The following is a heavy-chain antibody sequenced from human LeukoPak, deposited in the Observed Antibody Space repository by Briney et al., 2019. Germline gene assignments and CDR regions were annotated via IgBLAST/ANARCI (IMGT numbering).Heavy chain of an antibody. J-gene: IGHJ1*01. CDR3: AKDMGRLKQLVSGGSQH. CDR2: ISWNSGSI. Sequence: GGSLRLSCAASGFTFDDYAMHWVRQAPGKGLEWVSGISWNSGSIGYADSVKGRFTISRDNAKNSLYLQMNSLRAEDTALYYCAKDMGRLKQLVSGGSQHGGQGPLVPVS. D-gene: IGHD6-13*01. V-gene: IGHV3-9*01. CDR1: GFTFDDYA.